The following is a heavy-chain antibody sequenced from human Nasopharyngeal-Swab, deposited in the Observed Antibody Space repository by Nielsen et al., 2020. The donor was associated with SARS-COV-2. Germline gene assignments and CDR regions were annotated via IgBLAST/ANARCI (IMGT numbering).Heavy chain of an antibody. CDR1: GYSFTSSD. Sequence: ASVQVSCKASGYSFTSSDINWVRQATGKGLEWMGWMNPNNGNTDYAQKFQGRVTMTRDTSISTAYMELSSLTSEDTAVYYCARGVMGGRFDPWGQGTLVTVSS. CDR3: ARGVMGGRFDP. CDR2: MNPNNGNT. D-gene: IGHD2-8*01. V-gene: IGHV1-8*01. J-gene: IGHJ5*02.